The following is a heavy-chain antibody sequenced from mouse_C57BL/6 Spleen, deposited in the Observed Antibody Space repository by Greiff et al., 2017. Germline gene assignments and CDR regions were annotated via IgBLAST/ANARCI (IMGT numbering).Heavy chain of an antibody. D-gene: IGHD1-1*01. Sequence: VQLQQSGPELVKPGASVKMSCKASGYTFTDYNMHWVKQSHGKSLEWIGYINPNNGGTSYNQKFKGKATLTVNKSSSTAYMELSSLTSEDSAVYYCARGIFYYYGSSLYYFDDWGQGTTLTVSS. CDR1: GYTFTDYN. J-gene: IGHJ2*01. V-gene: IGHV1-22*01. CDR3: ARGIFYYYGSSLYYFDD. CDR2: INPNNGGT.